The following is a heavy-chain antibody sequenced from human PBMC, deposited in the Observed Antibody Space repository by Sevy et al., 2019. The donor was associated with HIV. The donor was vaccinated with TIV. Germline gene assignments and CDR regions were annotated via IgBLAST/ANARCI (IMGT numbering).Heavy chain of an antibody. J-gene: IGHJ6*02. CDR3: AREPYYYDSSGYYYYYYYGMDV. Sequence: QLGGSLRLSCAASGFTFSSYAMHWVRQAPGKGLEWVAVISYDGSNKYYADSVKGRFTISRDNSKNTLYLQMNSLRAEDTAVYYCAREPYYYDSSGYYYYYYYGMDVWGQGTTVTVSS. CDR1: GFTFSSYA. V-gene: IGHV3-30*04. D-gene: IGHD3-22*01. CDR2: ISYDGSNK.